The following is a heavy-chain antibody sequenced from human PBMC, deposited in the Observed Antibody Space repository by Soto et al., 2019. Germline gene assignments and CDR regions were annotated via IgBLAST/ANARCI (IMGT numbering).Heavy chain of an antibody. J-gene: IGHJ4*02. D-gene: IGHD3-22*01. CDR1: GGTFSSYA. CDR3: AGTSTYYYDSSGCYLDY. V-gene: IGHV1-69*01. CDR2: IIPIFGTA. Sequence: QVQLVQSGAEVKKPGSSVKVSCKASGGTFSSYAISWVRQAPGQGLEWMGGIIPIFGTANYAQKFQGRVTITADESTSTAYMELSSLRSEDTAVYYCAGTSTYYYDSSGCYLDYWGQGTLVTVSS.